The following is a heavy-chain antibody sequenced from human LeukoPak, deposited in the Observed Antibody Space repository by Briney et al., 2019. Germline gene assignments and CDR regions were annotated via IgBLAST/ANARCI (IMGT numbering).Heavy chain of an antibody. D-gene: IGHD2-21*01. V-gene: IGHV3-23*01. CDR1: GFTFSSYA. Sequence: GGSLRLSCAASGFTFSSYAMSWVRQAPGKGLEWVSAISGSGGSTYYADSVKGRFTISRDNSKNTLYLHMNSLRAGDTAVYYCAKPTYSSAFLHAFDIWGQGTMVTVSS. CDR3: AKPTYSSAFLHAFDI. CDR2: ISGSGGST. J-gene: IGHJ3*02.